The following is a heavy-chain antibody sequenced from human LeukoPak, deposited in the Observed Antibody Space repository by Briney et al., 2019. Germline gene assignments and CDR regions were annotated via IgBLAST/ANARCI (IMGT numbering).Heavy chain of an antibody. V-gene: IGHV1-69*05. Sequence: SVKVSCKASGGTFSSYAISWVRQAPGQGLEWMGGIIPIFGTANYAQKFQGRVTITTDESTSTAYMELSSLRSEDTAVYYCARGTRFLEWSPEDWFDPWGQGTLVTVSS. CDR3: ARGTRFLEWSPEDWFDP. CDR1: GGTFSSYA. CDR2: IIPIFGTA. D-gene: IGHD3-3*01. J-gene: IGHJ5*02.